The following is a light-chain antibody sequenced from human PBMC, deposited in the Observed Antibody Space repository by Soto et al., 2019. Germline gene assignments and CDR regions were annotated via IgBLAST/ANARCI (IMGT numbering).Light chain of an antibody. CDR1: SSDVGAYNY. CDR2: AVN. CDR3: SSYAGGNNIMV. Sequence: QSVLTQPPSASGSPGQSVTISCTGTSSDVGAYNYVSWYQQEPGKAPKLMIYAVNKRPSGVPDRFSGSKSGNMASLTVSGLRAADEADYFCSSYAGGNNIMVFGGGTKLTVL. J-gene: IGLJ2*01. V-gene: IGLV2-8*01.